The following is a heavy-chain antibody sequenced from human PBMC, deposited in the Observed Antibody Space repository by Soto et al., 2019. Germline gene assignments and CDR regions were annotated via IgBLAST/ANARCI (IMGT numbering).Heavy chain of an antibody. J-gene: IGHJ5*02. V-gene: IGHV1-69*04. CDR2: IIPILGIA. CDR1: GGTFSSYT. D-gene: IGHD3-9*01. CDR3: ARDILTGPRVWFDP. Sequence: ASVKVSCKASGGTFSSYTISWVRQAPGQGLEWMGRIIPILGIANYAQRFQGRVTITADKSTSTAYMELSSLRSEDTAVYYCARDILTGPRVWFDPWGQGTLVTVSS.